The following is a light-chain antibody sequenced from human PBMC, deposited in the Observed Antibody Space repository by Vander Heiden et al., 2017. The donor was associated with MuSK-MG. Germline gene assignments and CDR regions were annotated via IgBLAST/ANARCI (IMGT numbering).Light chain of an antibody. Sequence: TRAPSSLSASVGDRVTITCRASQSISSYLNWYQQKPGKAPKLLIYAASSLQSGVPSRFSGSGSGTDFTLTISSLQPEDFATYYCQQSYSTPYTFGQGTKLXIK. CDR1: QSISSY. CDR3: QQSYSTPYT. J-gene: IGKJ2*01. CDR2: AAS. V-gene: IGKV1-39*01.